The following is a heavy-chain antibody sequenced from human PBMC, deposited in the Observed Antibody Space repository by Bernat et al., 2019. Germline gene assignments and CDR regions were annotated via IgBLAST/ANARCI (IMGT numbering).Heavy chain of an antibody. V-gene: IGHV3-30-3*01. D-gene: IGHD6-6*01. CDR3: AREGYSRSTWGYFDY. CDR2: ISYDENNM. Sequence: QVQLVESGGGVVQPGRSLRLSCAASGFTFSNCAIHWVRQAPGKGLEWVAVISYDENNMYYADSVKGRFTISRDNSKDTLYLQMNSLRAEDTAVYFCAREGYSRSTWGYFDYWCQGTLVTVSS. CDR1: GFTFSNCA. J-gene: IGHJ4*02.